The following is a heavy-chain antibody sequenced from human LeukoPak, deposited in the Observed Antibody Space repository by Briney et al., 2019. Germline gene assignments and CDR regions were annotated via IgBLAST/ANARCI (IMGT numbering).Heavy chain of an antibody. CDR2: TSSSGSTI. Sequence: GGSLRLSCAASGFTFSSSAMNWVRQAPGKGLEWVSYTSSSGSTIYYADSVKGRFTISRDNAKNSLYLQMNSLRAEDTAVYYCARRGGYSYGYSADYWGQGTLVTVSS. V-gene: IGHV3-48*03. CDR1: GFTFSSSA. CDR3: ARRGGYSYGYSADY. D-gene: IGHD5-18*01. J-gene: IGHJ4*02.